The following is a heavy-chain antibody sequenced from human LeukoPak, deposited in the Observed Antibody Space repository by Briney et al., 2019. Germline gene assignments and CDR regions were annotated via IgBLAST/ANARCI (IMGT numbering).Heavy chain of an antibody. CDR1: GFTFSSYS. CDR3: ARDPGYYYDSSGYYVDY. CDR2: ISSSSNYI. V-gene: IGHV3-21*01. D-gene: IGHD3-22*01. J-gene: IGHJ4*02. Sequence: GGSLRLSCAASGFTFSSYSMNWVRQAPGKGLEWVSSISSSSNYIYYADSVKGRFTISRDNAKNSLYLQMNSLRAEDTAVYYCARDPGYYYDSSGYYVDYWGQGTLVTVSS.